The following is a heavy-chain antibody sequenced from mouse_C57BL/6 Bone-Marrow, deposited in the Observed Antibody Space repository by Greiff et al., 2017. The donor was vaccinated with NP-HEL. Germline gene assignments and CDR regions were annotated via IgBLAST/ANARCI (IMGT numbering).Heavy chain of an antibody. CDR1: GFTFSSYA. CDR3: ARGNCYTWFAY. D-gene: IGHD2-12*01. J-gene: IGHJ3*01. V-gene: IGHV5-4*01. CDR2: ISDGGSYT. Sequence: EVQLQESGGGLVKPGGSLKLSCAASGFTFSSYAMSWVRQTPEKRLEWVATISDGGSYTYYPDNVKGRFTISRDNAKNNLYLQMSHLKSEDTAMYYCARGNCYTWFAYWGQGTLVTVSA.